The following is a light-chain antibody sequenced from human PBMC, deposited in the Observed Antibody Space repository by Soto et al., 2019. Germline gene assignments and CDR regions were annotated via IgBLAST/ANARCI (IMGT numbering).Light chain of an antibody. V-gene: IGKV3-20*01. CDR1: QSVSSSY. Sequence: EIVLTQSTGTLSLSPGERATLSCRASQSVSSSYLAWYQQKPGQAPRLLIYGASSRATGIPDRFSGSGSGTDFTLTISRLEPEDFAVYYCQQYGSSPPITFGHGTGLEIK. CDR3: QQYGSSPPIT. CDR2: GAS. J-gene: IGKJ5*01.